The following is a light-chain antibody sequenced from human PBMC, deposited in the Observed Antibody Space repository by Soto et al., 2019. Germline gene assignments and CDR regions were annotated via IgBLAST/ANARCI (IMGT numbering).Light chain of an antibody. Sequence: SSELTQPSSVSVSPGQTARITCSGDVLAKKYARWFQQKPGQAPVLVIYKDSERPSGIPERFSGSSSGTTVTLTISGAQVEDEADYYCYSAADNNLEFGGGTKLTVL. CDR3: YSAADNNLE. V-gene: IGLV3-27*01. CDR1: VLAKKY. CDR2: KDS. J-gene: IGLJ2*01.